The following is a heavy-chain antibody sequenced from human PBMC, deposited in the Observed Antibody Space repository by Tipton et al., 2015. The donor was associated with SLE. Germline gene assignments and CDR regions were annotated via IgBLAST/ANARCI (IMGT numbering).Heavy chain of an antibody. Sequence: TLSLTCAVYGGSISSGGYYWSWIRQHPGKGLEWIGYIYYSGSTYYNPSLKSRVTISVDTSKNQFSLKLSSVTAADTAVYYCARHAPPGINFDYWGQGTLVTVSS. J-gene: IGHJ4*02. CDR3: ARHAPPGINFDY. CDR2: IYYSGST. V-gene: IGHV4-31*11. D-gene: IGHD2-2*01. CDR1: GGSISSGGYY.